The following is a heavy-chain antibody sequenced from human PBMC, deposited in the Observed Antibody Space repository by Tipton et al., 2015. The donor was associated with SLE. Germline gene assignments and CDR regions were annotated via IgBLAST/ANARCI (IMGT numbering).Heavy chain of an antibody. CDR3: ARGDLTVADY. CDR2: INHSGST. CDR1: GGSFSGYY. Sequence: TLSLTCAVYGGSFSGYYWSWIRQPPGKGLEWIGEINHSGSTNYNPSLKSRVTISVDTSKNQFSLKLSSVTAADTAVYYCARGDLTVADYWGQGTLVTVSS. D-gene: IGHD7-27*01. J-gene: IGHJ4*02. V-gene: IGHV4-34*01.